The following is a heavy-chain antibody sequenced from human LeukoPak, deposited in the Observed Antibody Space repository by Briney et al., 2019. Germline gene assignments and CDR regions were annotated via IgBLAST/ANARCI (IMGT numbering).Heavy chain of an antibody. Sequence: GGSLRLSCAASGFTFSTYEMNWVRQAPGKGLEWVSYISSSGSTIYYADSVKGRFTISRDNAKNSLYLQMNSLRAEDTAVYYCARRWLHFDYWGQGTLATVSS. J-gene: IGHJ4*02. CDR3: ARRWLHFDY. V-gene: IGHV3-48*03. D-gene: IGHD5-18*01. CDR2: ISSSGSTI. CDR1: GFTFSTYE.